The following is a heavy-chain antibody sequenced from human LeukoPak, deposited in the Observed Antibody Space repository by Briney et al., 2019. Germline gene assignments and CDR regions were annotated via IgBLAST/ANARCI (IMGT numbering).Heavy chain of an antibody. CDR3: ARDSLNPYYYYYYGMDV. V-gene: IGHV4-59*01. J-gene: IGHJ6*02. CDR2: IYYSGST. Sequence: SETLSLTCTVSGGSISSYYWSWIRQPPGKGLEWIGYIYYSGSTNYNPSLKSRVTISVDTSKNQFSLKLSSVTAADTAVYYCARDSLNPYYYYYYGMDVWGQGTTVTVSS. CDR1: GGSISSYY.